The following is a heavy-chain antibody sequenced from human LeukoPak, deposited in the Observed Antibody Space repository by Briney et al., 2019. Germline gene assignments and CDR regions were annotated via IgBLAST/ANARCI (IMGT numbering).Heavy chain of an antibody. D-gene: IGHD6-13*01. CDR1: GGSISSYY. Sequence: PSETLSLTCTVSGGSISSYYWSWIRQPPGKGLEWIGYIYYSGSTNYNPSLKSRVTISVDTSNNQFSLKLSSVTAADTAVYYCARDAGSTSWYSPFDYWGQGILATVSS. CDR2: IYYSGST. V-gene: IGHV4-59*01. J-gene: IGHJ4*02. CDR3: ARDAGSTSWYSPFDY.